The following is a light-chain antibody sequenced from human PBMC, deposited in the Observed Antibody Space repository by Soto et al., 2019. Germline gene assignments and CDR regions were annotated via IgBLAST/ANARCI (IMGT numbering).Light chain of an antibody. V-gene: IGLV2-14*03. CDR2: DVT. CDR3: SSFTTTSTQV. Sequence: QSALTQPASISGSPGQSIAISCTGTNSDISAYNYVSWYQQHPGKAPKLVIYDVTNRPSGVSDRFSGSKSGDTASLTISGLQPEDEADYYCSSFTTTSTQVFGGGTKVTVL. J-gene: IGLJ2*01. CDR1: NSDISAYNY.